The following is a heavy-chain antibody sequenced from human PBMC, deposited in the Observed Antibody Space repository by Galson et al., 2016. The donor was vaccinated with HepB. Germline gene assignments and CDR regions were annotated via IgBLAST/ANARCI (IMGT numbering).Heavy chain of an antibody. J-gene: IGHJ6*02. CDR1: GYSFTAYYD. D-gene: IGHD3-10*01. CDR2: MTPNSGNT. CDR3: ATQNSFTLVRGATPSKPYYYYGMDV. Sequence: SVKVSCKASGYSFTAYYDINWVRQAPGQGLEWMGWMTPNSGNTGYAQKFQGRVTFTADESTSTVYVELSSLISEDTAVYPCATQNSFTLVRGATPSKPYYYYGMDVWGQGTSVTVSS. V-gene: IGHV1-8*01.